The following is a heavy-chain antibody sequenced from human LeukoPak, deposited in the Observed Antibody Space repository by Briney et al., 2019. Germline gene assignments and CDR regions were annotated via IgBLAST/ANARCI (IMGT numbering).Heavy chain of an antibody. CDR2: IKQDGSEK. Sequence: GGSLRLSRASSSFTFSKTWMSWVRQAPGKGLEWVANIKQDGSEKYYVDSVKGRFTISRDNAKNSLYLQMNSLRAEDTAVYYCARGFAAAGDYYYYYMDVWGKGTTVTVSS. CDR1: SFTFSKTW. J-gene: IGHJ6*03. D-gene: IGHD6-13*01. V-gene: IGHV3-7*01. CDR3: ARGFAAAGDYYYYYMDV.